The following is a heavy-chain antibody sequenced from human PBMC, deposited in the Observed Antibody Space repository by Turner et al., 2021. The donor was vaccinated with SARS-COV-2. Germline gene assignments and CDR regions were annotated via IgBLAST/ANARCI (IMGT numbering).Heavy chain of an antibody. CDR1: GASISSYY. V-gene: IGHV4-59*12. J-gene: IGHJ6*02. CDR2: IYYRGST. Sequence: QVQLQESGPGLVNPSETLSLTCFVSGASISSYYWAWIRQPPGKRLEWIGYIYYRGSTNYNPSLKSRVTISVDTSKNQFSLKLSSVTAADTAVYYCAGEVVAATRPYYYGMDVWGQGTTVTVSS. CDR3: AGEVVAATRPYYYGMDV. D-gene: IGHD2-15*01.